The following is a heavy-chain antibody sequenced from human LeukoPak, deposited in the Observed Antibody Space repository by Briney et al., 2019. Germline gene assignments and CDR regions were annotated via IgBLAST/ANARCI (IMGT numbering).Heavy chain of an antibody. Sequence: SETLSLTCAVYGGSFSGYYWSWIRQPPGKGLEWIGEINHSGSTNYNPSLKSRVTISVDTSKNQFSLKLSSVTAADTAVYYCTVDSSGYYRGAWGQGTLVTVPS. CDR3: TVDSSGYYRGA. CDR2: INHSGST. CDR1: GGSFSGYY. D-gene: IGHD3-22*01. V-gene: IGHV4-34*01. J-gene: IGHJ5*02.